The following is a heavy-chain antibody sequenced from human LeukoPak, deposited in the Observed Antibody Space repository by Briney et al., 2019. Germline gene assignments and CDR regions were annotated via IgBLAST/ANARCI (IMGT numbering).Heavy chain of an antibody. J-gene: IGHJ5*02. CDR2: ISSDGSST. Sequence: PGGSLRLSCAASGFPFSSYWRHRVRQVPGKGLVWLSRISSDGSSTDYADSVKGRFTISRDNTKNTLYLQMNSLTVEDTAVYYCARVLAVAGSVILRAWGQGTLVTVSS. D-gene: IGHD6-19*01. CDR3: ARVLAVAGSVILRA. CDR1: GFPFSSYW. V-gene: IGHV3-74*01.